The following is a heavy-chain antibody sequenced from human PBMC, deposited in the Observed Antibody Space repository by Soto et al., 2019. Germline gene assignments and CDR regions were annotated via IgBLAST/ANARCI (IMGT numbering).Heavy chain of an antibody. Sequence: PSETLSLTCTVSGDSISGNYWSWILQPPGKRPEWIGYVYYTGSTNYNPSLKSRATISVDTSKNQFSLKLSSVTAADTAVYYCARGYCSGGTCYRFNFDYWGQGTLVTVSS. J-gene: IGHJ4*02. CDR3: ARGYCSGGTCYRFNFDY. D-gene: IGHD2-15*01. CDR1: GDSISGNY. V-gene: IGHV4-59*01. CDR2: VYYTGST.